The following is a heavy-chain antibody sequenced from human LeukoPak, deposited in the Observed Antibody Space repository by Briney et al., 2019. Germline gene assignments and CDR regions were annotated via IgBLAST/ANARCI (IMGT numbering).Heavy chain of an antibody. Sequence: SETLSLTCTVSGGSISSYYWSWIRQPPGKGLEWIGYIYYRGSTNYNPSLKSRVTISIDTSKNQFSLKLSSVTAADTALYYCARDLRVGGSSGWYVFDIWGQGTMVTVSS. J-gene: IGHJ3*02. D-gene: IGHD6-19*01. V-gene: IGHV4-59*01. CDR2: IYYRGST. CDR3: ARDLRVGGSSGWYVFDI. CDR1: GGSISSYY.